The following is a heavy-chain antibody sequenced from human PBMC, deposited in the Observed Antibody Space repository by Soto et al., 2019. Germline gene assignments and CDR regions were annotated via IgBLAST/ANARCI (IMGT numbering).Heavy chain of an antibody. J-gene: IGHJ5*02. CDR2: ITGGGDTT. D-gene: IGHD1-7*01. Sequence: GGSLRLSCAASGFSFSSYVMNWVRQAPGQGLDWVSTITGGGDTTYYADSVKGRFTISRDNSENTLYLQMNSLRVDDTAVYYCAKDLKSGTAGSWGQGTLVTVSS. V-gene: IGHV3-23*01. CDR3: AKDLKSGTAGS. CDR1: GFSFSSYV.